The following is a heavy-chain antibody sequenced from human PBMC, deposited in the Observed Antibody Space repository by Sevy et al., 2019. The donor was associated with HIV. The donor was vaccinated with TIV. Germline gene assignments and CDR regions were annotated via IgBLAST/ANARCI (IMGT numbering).Heavy chain of an antibody. Sequence: SETLSLTCAVSGGSISSGGYSWSWIRQPPGKGLEWIGYIYHSGSTYYNPSLKSRVTISVDRSKNQFSLKLSSVTAADTAVYYCARGGGSSGYYSTSADAFDIWGQGTMVTVSS. D-gene: IGHD3-22*01. CDR3: ARGGGSSGYYSTSADAFDI. CDR1: GGSISSGGYS. CDR2: IYHSGST. J-gene: IGHJ3*02. V-gene: IGHV4-30-2*01.